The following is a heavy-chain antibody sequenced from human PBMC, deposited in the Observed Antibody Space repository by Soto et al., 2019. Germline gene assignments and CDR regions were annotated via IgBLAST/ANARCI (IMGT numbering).Heavy chain of an antibody. J-gene: IGHJ4*02. Sequence: LSLTCAVSGDSISSSVWWTWVRQPPGKGLEWIGEVFHTGDTYFNPSLRSRVAMSVDKSTNEFSLKVTSVTAADTAIYYCARKAWVRFDHWGQGALVTVSS. CDR2: VFHTGDT. V-gene: IGHV4-4*02. CDR1: GDSISSSVW. D-gene: IGHD7-27*01. CDR3: ARKAWVRFDH.